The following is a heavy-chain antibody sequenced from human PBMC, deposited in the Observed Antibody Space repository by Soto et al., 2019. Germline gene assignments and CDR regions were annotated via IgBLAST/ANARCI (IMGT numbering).Heavy chain of an antibody. J-gene: IGHJ4*02. D-gene: IGHD2-2*01. V-gene: IGHV3-23*01. Sequence: EVQLLESGGGLVQPGGSLRLSCPASGFTFNNYAMGWVRQAPGKGLEWVSAITDSGDDTYYIDSVKGRFTISRDNSKSTLYLQMNSLRAEDTAIYYCAKLGSSSWSPHYYFDYWGQGTLVTVSS. CDR1: GFTFNNYA. CDR2: ITDSGDDT. CDR3: AKLGSSSWSPHYYFDY.